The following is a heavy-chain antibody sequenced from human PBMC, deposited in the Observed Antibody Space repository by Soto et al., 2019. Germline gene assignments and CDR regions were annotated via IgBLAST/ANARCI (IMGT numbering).Heavy chain of an antibody. D-gene: IGHD1-26*01. V-gene: IGHV1-18*01. J-gene: IGHJ4*02. Sequence: QVQLVQSGAEVKKPGASVKVSCKASGYTFTSYGLSWVRQAPGQGLEWMGWISAYNGNTNYAQKLQGRVTMTTDTTTSTAYMEMGSMSPDDTAVYYCARDLIVGATPPYYFDYLSQGTLVTVSS. CDR3: ARDLIVGATPPYYFDY. CDR2: ISAYNGNT. CDR1: GYTFTSYG.